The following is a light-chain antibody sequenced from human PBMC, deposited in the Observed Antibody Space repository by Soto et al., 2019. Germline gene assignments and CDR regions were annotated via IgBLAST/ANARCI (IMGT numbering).Light chain of an antibody. J-gene: IGKJ4*01. CDR1: QGISNY. CDR2: AAS. V-gene: IGKV1-27*01. Sequence: DIQLTQSPSSLSASVGDRVTITCRASQGISNYLAWYQQKPGKVPKLLIYAASTLQSGVPSRFSGSGSGTDFTLTISSLQPEDVATYYCQKYNSAPPLTFGGGTKVEIK. CDR3: QKYNSAPPLT.